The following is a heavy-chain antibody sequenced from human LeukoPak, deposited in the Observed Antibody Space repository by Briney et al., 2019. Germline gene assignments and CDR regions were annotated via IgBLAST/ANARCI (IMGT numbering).Heavy chain of an antibody. Sequence: SETLSLTCTVSGGSISGQYWSLIRQPPGKGLEWIGYIYYTGITKYNASLKSRVTISVDTSMNQFSLRLTSVTAADTAVYYCARVSFHYHSGNYGWYFDSWGQGTLVTVSS. CDR1: GGSISGQY. J-gene: IGHJ4*02. V-gene: IGHV4-59*11. D-gene: IGHD3-10*01. CDR2: IYYTGIT. CDR3: ARVSFHYHSGNYGWYFDS.